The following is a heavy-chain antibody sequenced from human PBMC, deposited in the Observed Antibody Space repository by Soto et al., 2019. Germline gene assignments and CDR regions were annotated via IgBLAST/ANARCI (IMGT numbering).Heavy chain of an antibody. J-gene: IGHJ4*02. CDR1: GFSLSTARAS. D-gene: IGHD3-10*01. Sequence: QITLKESGPTLANPTQTLTLTCTFSGFSLSTARASVGWLRQPPGKALEWLSLIYWDDDKRYSPSLKSRLTITKDTSTDQVVLTLSNMHPVDTATYYCAHRRGFGELAFDHWGQGTQVTVSS. CDR2: IYWDDDK. V-gene: IGHV2-5*02. CDR3: AHRRGFGELAFDH.